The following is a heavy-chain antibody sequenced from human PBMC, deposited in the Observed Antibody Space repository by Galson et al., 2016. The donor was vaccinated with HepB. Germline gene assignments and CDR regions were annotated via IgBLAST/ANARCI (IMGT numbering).Heavy chain of an antibody. CDR1: GGSMRSSSYY. CDR3: ARQWGGSFKSFDY. V-gene: IGHV4-39*01. Sequence: LSLTCTVSGGSMRSSSYYWGWIRQTTGKGLEWIATIYYSGNTYYNPSLKSRVTISVDTSKNQFSVKLSSVTAADTAVYYCARQWGGSFKSFDYWGQGTLVTVTS. D-gene: IGHD1-26*01. CDR2: IYYSGNT. J-gene: IGHJ4*02.